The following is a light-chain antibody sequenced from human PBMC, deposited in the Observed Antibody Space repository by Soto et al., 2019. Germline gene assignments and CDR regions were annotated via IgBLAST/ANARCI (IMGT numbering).Light chain of an antibody. CDR2: GNS. Sequence: QSVLTQPPSASGTPGQRVTISCSGSSSNIGSNYVYWYQQLPGTAPRLLIYGNSNRPSGVPDRFSGSKSGTSASLAITGLQAEDEADYYCQSYDSSLSGSGVFGTGTKLTVL. V-gene: IGLV1-40*01. J-gene: IGLJ1*01. CDR1: SSNIGSNY. CDR3: QSYDSSLSGSGV.